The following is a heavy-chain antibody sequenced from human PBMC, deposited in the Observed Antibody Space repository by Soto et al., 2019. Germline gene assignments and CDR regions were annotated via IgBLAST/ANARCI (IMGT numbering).Heavy chain of an antibody. J-gene: IGHJ6*02. Sequence: QVQLVQSGAEVKKPGSSVKVSCKASGGTFSSYAINWVRQAPGQGLEWMGGIIRIFGTPDYAQRFQGRVTITADESTSTAYMALSSLRSEDTAVYYCARQGSNEYYYYGRDVWGQGTTVTVSS. CDR1: GGTFSSYA. CDR3: ARQGSNEYYYYGRDV. CDR2: IIRIFGTP. D-gene: IGHD3-10*01. V-gene: IGHV1-69*12.